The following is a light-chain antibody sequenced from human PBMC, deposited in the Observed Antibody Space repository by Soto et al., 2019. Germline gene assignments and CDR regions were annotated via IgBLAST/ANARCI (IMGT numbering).Light chain of an antibody. V-gene: IGKV1-5*03. CDR3: QQYLNFPIT. CDR1: QSIINW. CDR2: QAS. Sequence: DIQMTQSPSTLSDSVGDRVTITCRASQSIINWLAWYQQKPGKAPRFLIHQASVLETGVPSRFSGSGSETEFALTINSLQPDDFGVYYCQQYLNFPITFGQGTRLEIK. J-gene: IGKJ5*01.